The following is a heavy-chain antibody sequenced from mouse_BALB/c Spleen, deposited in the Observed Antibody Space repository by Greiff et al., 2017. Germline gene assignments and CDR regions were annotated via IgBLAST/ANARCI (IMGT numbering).Heavy chain of an antibody. Sequence: QVQLKQPGAELVKPGASVKMSCKASGYTFTSYWMHWVKQRPGQGLEWIGTIDPSDSYTSYNQKFKGKATLTVDTSSSTAYMQLSSLTSEDSAVYYCTRSNYHYAMDYWGQGTSGTGSS. CDR1: GYTFTSYW. J-gene: IGHJ4*01. CDR3: TRSNYHYAMDY. CDR2: IDPSDSYT. D-gene: IGHD2-1*01. V-gene: IGHV1S127*01.